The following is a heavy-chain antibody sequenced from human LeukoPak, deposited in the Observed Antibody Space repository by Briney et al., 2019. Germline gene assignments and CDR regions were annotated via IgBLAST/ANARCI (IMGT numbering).Heavy chain of an antibody. CDR3: ARGRLSYYDSSGDLDY. V-gene: IGHV4-31*03. Sequence: SETLSLTCTVSGGSISSGGYCWSWIRQHPGKGLEWIGYIYYSGSTYYNPSLKSRVTISVDTSKNQFSLKLSSVTAADTAVYYCARGRLSYYDSSGDLDYWGQGTLVTVSS. CDR1: GGSISSGGYC. D-gene: IGHD3-22*01. CDR2: IYYSGST. J-gene: IGHJ4*02.